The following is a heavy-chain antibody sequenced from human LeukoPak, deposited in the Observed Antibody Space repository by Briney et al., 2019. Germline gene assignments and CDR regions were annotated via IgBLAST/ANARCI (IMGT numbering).Heavy chain of an antibody. CDR1: GGSFSGYY. V-gene: IGHV4-34*01. CDR2: INHSGST. Sequence: SETLSLTCAVYGGSFSGYYWSWIRQPPGKGLEWIGEINHSGSTNYNPSLKSRVTISVDTSKNQFSLKLSSVTAADTAVYYCASSVGSSSGNWFDPWGRGTLVTVSS. J-gene: IGHJ5*02. D-gene: IGHD6-6*01. CDR3: ASSVGSSSGNWFDP.